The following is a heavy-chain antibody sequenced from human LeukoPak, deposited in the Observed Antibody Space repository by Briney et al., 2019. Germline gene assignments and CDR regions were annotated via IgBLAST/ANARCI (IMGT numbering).Heavy chain of an antibody. D-gene: IGHD3-9*01. CDR3: ARTPQGDNYFDY. CDR2: IYSSGKT. V-gene: IGHV4-4*07. J-gene: IGHJ4*02. CDR1: GGSINNYY. Sequence: SETLSLTCTVSGGSINNYYWTWIRQPAGKGLEWIGRIYSSGKTNYNLSLKSRVTMSVDTSNNQLSLMMTSVTAADTAVFYCARTPQGDNYFDYWGQGHLVTVSS.